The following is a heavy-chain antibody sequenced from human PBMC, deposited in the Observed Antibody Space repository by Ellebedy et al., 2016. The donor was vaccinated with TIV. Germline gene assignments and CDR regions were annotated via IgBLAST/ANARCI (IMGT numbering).Heavy chain of an antibody. V-gene: IGHV3-48*03. Sequence: GESLKISCVASGFIFSSYYMTWVRQAPGKGLEWISYISGSGGMMDHADSVKGRFTISRDNAKNSLYLQMNSLRDEDTAVYYCAKPYDGGSYVPWDWGQGTLVTVSS. CDR3: AKPYDGGSYVPWD. CDR2: ISGSGGMM. J-gene: IGHJ4*02. CDR1: GFIFSSYY. D-gene: IGHD2-21*01.